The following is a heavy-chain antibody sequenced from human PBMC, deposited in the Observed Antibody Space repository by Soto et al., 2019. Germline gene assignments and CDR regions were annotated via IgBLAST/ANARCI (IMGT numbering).Heavy chain of an antibody. CDR2: IKGDGSNI. CDR3: ARDNSGPIMFEY. J-gene: IGHJ4*02. V-gene: IGHV3-74*03. D-gene: IGHD6-19*01. Sequence: EVQLVESGGGLVQPGGSLRLSCAASGFTFSDYWMHWVRQAPGKGLVWVSQIKGDGSNIKYADSVKGRFTISRDNAKNTLYLQMNSLRDEDTAVYYCARDNSGPIMFEYWGQGNLVTVSS. CDR1: GFTFSDYW.